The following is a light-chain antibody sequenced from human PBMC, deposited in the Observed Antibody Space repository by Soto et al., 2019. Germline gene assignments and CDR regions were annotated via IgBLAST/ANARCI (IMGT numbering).Light chain of an antibody. CDR2: DAS. CDR3: QDRGNWPIFT. J-gene: IGKJ4*01. CDR1: QSLSGY. Sequence: EIVLTQSPATLSLSLGERATLSCRASQSLSGYLAWYQQRPGQAPRLLIYDASHSATGIPARFTGSGSGTDFTLIISRLEPEDSAVYYCQDRGNWPIFTFGGGTKVEIK. V-gene: IGKV3-11*01.